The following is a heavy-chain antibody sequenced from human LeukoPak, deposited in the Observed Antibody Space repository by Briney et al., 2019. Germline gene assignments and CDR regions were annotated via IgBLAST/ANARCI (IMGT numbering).Heavy chain of an antibody. CDR3: ARLGARQMLEY. D-gene: IGHD4-17*01. CDR2: IKEDGSAK. J-gene: IGHJ4*02. V-gene: IGHV3-7*01. CDR1: GFIFSSTW. Sequence: PGGSLRLSCAASGFIFSSTWMIWLRQAPEKGLEWVANIKEDGSAKYYVDSVKGRFTISRDNAKNSLYLQMNSLRAEDTAVYYCARLGARQMLEYWGQGTLVTVSS.